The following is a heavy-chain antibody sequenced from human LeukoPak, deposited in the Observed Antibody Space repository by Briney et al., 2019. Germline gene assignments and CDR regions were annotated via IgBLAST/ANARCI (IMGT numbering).Heavy chain of an antibody. D-gene: IGHD1-26*01. CDR2: IISSFRTT. Sequence: ASVKVSCKASGGTFSNYAFSWVRQAPGQGLEWMGGIISSFRTTNYAEQLQGRVTITTDESTNTASLDLSSLRSVDTAVYYCAKDDGSATMGFDSWDQGTLVSVSS. CDR1: GGTFSNYA. V-gene: IGHV1-69*05. CDR3: AKDDGSATMGFDS. J-gene: IGHJ5*01.